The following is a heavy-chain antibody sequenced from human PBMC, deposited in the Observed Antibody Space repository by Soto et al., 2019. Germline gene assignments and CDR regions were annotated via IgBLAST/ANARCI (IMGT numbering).Heavy chain of an antibody. J-gene: IGHJ4*02. CDR2: VYYSGNS. V-gene: IGHV4-59*13. CDR3: ARGTISGVVIPRCCYFDF. D-gene: IGHD3-3*01. Sequence: QVQLQESGPGLVKPSETLSLICTVSGASISSYYWNWIRQSPAKGLEWIGYVYYSGNSNFNPSLRDRLTMSVDMSKKQVSLNLKSVTVADTALFYCARGTISGVVIPRCCYFDFWGQGALVTVSS. CDR1: GASISSYY.